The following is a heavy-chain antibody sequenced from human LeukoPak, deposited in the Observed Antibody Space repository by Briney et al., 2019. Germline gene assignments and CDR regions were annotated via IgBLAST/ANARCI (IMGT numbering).Heavy chain of an antibody. CDR3: ANSANYGGNSGFFDY. J-gene: IGHJ4*02. Sequence: SETLSLTCTVSGVSISSSSYYWGWIRQPPGKGLEWIGSLYYSGSTHYNPSLKSRVTISVDTSKNQFSLKLSSVTAADTAVYYCANSANYGGNSGFFDYWGQGTLVTVSS. CDR2: LYYSGST. D-gene: IGHD4-23*01. V-gene: IGHV4-39*01. CDR1: GVSISSSSYY.